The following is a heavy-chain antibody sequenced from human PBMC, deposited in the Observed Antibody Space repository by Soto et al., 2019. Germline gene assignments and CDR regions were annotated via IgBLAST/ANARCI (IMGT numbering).Heavy chain of an antibody. Sequence: PGWSLRLSCAASGFTFSSYAMHWVRQAPGKGLEWVAVISYDGSNKYYADSVKGRFTISRDNSKNTLYLQMNSLRAEDTAVYYCAREGREGYSSSWYGYRDAFDIWGQGTMVTVS. CDR3: AREGREGYSSSWYGYRDAFDI. CDR2: ISYDGSNK. D-gene: IGHD6-13*01. J-gene: IGHJ3*02. CDR1: GFTFSSYA. V-gene: IGHV3-30-3*01.